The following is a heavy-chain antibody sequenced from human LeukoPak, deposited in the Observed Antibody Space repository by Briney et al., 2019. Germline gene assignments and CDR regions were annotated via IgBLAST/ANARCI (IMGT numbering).Heavy chain of an antibody. V-gene: IGHV3-30*03. Sequence: PGGSLRLSCAASGFTFSSYGMHWVRQAPGKGLEWVAVISYDGSNKYYADSVKGRFTISRDNSKNTLYLQMNSLRAEDTAVYYCAREENGSYGGAFDYWGQGTLVTVSS. J-gene: IGHJ4*02. CDR3: AREENGSYGGAFDY. CDR1: GFTFSSYG. D-gene: IGHD1-26*01. CDR2: ISYDGSNK.